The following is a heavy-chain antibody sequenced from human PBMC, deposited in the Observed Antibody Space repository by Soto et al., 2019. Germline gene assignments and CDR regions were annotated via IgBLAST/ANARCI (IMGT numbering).Heavy chain of an antibody. D-gene: IGHD3-10*01. V-gene: IGHV1-18*04. CDR2: ISPYSGNT. CDR3: ARDGWTPRVAFDI. Sequence: ASVKVSCKASGYTFTSHNISWVRQAPGQGLEWMGWISPYSGNTDYAQNLQGRVTMTTDTLTSTAYMELRSLRSDDAAVYYCARDGWTPRVAFDIWGQGTMVTVSS. CDR1: GYTFTSHN. J-gene: IGHJ3*02.